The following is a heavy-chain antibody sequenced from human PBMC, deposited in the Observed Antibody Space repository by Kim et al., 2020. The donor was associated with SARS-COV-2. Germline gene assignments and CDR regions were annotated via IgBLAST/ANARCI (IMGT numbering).Heavy chain of an antibody. D-gene: IGHD6-13*01. CDR3: ASRPSSSWAKFDY. Sequence: YTPSLRIRVTISVDTSKIQFSLKRSSVTAADTAVYYCASRPSSSWAKFDYWGQGTLVTVSS. J-gene: IGHJ4*02. V-gene: IGHV4-39*01.